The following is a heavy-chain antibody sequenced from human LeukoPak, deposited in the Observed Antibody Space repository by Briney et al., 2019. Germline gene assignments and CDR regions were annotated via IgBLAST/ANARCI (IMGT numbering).Heavy chain of an antibody. V-gene: IGHV4-4*07. J-gene: IGHJ4*02. CDR2: IYTSGST. Sequence: SETLSLTCTVSGVSISSYYWSWIRQPAGKGLEWIGRIYTSGSTNYNPSLKSRVTMSVDTSKNQFSLKLTSVTAADTALYYCARCPSDANYFDYWGQGILVTVSS. CDR3: ARCPSDANYFDY. CDR1: GVSISSYY.